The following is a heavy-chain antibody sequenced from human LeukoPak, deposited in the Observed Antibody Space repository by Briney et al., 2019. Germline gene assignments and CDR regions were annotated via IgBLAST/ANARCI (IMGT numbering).Heavy chain of an antibody. Sequence: SQTLSLTCTVSGGSISSGDYYWSWIRQPPGKGLEWIGSIYYSGSTYYNPSLKNRVTISVDTSKNQFSLKLSSVTAADTAVYYCARASVVAAGGPWFDPWGQGTLVTVSS. CDR2: IYYSGST. D-gene: IGHD2-15*01. V-gene: IGHV4-30-4*01. CDR3: ARASVVAAGGPWFDP. J-gene: IGHJ5*02. CDR1: GGSISSGDYY.